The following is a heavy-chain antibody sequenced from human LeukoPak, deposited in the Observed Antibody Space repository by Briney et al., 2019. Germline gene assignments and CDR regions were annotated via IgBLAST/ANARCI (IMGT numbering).Heavy chain of an antibody. CDR2: SRDKGNSYTT. D-gene: IGHD6-19*01. J-gene: IGHJ4*02. Sequence: GGSLRLSCAASGFTFSDHYIDWVRQAPGKGLEWVGRSRDKGNSYTTAYAASVRGRFTISRDNSKNTLYLQMNSLRAEDTAVYYCAKDRTRSRDIAVVTYFDYWGQGTLVTVSS. V-gene: IGHV3-72*01. CDR3: AKDRTRSRDIAVVTYFDY. CDR1: GFTFSDHY.